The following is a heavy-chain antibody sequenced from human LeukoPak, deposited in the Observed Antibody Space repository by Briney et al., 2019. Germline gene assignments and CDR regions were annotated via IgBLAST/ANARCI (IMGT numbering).Heavy chain of an antibody. V-gene: IGHV1-2*02. CDR3: ARGSKYDY. J-gene: IGHJ4*02. CDR2: INPNSGGT. Sequence: VSVKVSCKASGYTFIGYYIHWVRQAPGQGLEWMGWINPNSGGTNYAQKFQGRVTMTRDTSISTAYMELNRLTSDDTAVYYCARGSKYDYWGQGALVTVSS. CDR1: GYTFIGYY.